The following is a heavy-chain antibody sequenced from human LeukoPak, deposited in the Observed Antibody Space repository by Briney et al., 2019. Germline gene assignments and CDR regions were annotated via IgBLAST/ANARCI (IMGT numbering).Heavy chain of an antibody. CDR1: GFSLSTSGVG. D-gene: IGHD6-13*01. Sequence: SGPTLLHPTPTLTLTSTFSGFSLSTSGVGVGWIRQPPVTALEWLPLIYWDDDKRYSPSLKGRLTITKDTSKNQVVLTMTNMDPVDTATYYCAHYSVAAALFDYWGQGTLVTVSS. CDR3: AHYSVAAALFDY. V-gene: IGHV2-5*02. CDR2: IYWDDDK. J-gene: IGHJ4*02.